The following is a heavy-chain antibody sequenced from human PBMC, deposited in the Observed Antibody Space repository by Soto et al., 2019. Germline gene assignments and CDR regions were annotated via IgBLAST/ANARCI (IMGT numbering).Heavy chain of an antibody. V-gene: IGHV3-64D*06. CDR3: VAINYYDSSGYLHDAFDI. D-gene: IGHD3-22*01. CDR1: GFTFSSYA. CDR2: ISSNGGST. Sequence: PGGSLRLSXSASGFTFSSYAMHWVRQAPGKGLEYVSAISSNGGSTYYADSVKGRFTISRDNSKNTLYLQTSSLRAEDTAVYYCVAINYYDSSGYLHDAFDIWGQGTMVTVSS. J-gene: IGHJ3*02.